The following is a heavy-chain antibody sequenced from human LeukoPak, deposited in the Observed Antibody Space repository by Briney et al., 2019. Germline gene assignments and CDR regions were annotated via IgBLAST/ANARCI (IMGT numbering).Heavy chain of an antibody. CDR1: GASISGSGYY. J-gene: IGHJ4*02. D-gene: IGHD1-26*01. Sequence: SETLSLTCTVSGASISGSGYYWGWIRQPPGRGLEWIGNIYDSGSTYYNASLQSRVTISIDTSKNQFSLRLSSVTAADTAMYYCGKSGGYGLIDHWGQGTLVTVSS. CDR3: GKSGGYGLIDH. CDR2: IYDSGST. V-gene: IGHV4-39*01.